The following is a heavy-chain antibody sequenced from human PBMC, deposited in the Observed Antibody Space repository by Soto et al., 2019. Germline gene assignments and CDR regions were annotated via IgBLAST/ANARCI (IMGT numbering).Heavy chain of an antibody. J-gene: IGHJ3*02. CDR1: GFTFSSYS. Sequence: ESGGGLVKPGGSLRLSCAASGFTFSSYSMNWVRQAPGKGLEWVSSISSSSSYIYYADSVKGRFTISRDNAKNSLYLQMNSLRAEDTSVYYCATDIVVVPAGTPYSFDIWGQGKMVTVSS. V-gene: IGHV3-21*01. CDR3: ATDIVVVPAGTPYSFDI. D-gene: IGHD2-2*01. CDR2: ISSSSSYI.